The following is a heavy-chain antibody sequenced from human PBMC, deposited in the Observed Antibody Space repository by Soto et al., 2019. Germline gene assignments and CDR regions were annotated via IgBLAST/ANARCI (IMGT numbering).Heavy chain of an antibody. CDR3: ARWSFLDY. CDR1: GFSLTSYA. J-gene: IGHJ4*02. V-gene: IGHV3-23*01. CDR2: ISGSDGKT. Sequence: EVQLLESGGGLVRPGGSLRLSCAASGFSLTSYALSWVRQAPGKGLEWVSTISGSDGKTYYADSVKGRFSISRDTSKTTLYLQMNSLRVEDTAVYYCARWSFLDYWGQGTRVTVS. D-gene: IGHD1-26*01.